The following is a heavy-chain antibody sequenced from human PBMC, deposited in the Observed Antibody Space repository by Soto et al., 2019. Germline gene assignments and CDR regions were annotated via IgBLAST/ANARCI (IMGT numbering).Heavy chain of an antibody. D-gene: IGHD6-13*01. J-gene: IGHJ6*02. CDR2: TYYRSKWYN. Sequence: TLSLTCAISGDSVSSNSAAWNWIRQSPSRGLEWLGRTYYRSKWYNDYAVSVKSRITINPDTSKNQFSLQLNSVTPEDTAAYYCARVEAGAGYYYYGMDVWGQGTTVTVSS. CDR1: GDSVSSNSAA. CDR3: ARVEAGAGYYYYGMDV. V-gene: IGHV6-1*01.